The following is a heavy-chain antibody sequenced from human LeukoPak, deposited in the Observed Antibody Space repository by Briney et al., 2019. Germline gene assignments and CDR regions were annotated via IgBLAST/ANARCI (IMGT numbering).Heavy chain of an antibody. CDR3: ASRPVRVVVVPAARRGSFDY. D-gene: IGHD2-2*01. J-gene: IGHJ4*02. Sequence: ASETLSLTCTVSGGSISSYYWSWIRQPPGKGLEWIGYIYYSGSTNYNPSLKSRVTISVDTSKNQFSLKLSSVTAADTAVYYCASRPVRVVVVPAARRGSFDYWGQGTLVTVSS. V-gene: IGHV4-59*01. CDR2: IYYSGST. CDR1: GGSISSYY.